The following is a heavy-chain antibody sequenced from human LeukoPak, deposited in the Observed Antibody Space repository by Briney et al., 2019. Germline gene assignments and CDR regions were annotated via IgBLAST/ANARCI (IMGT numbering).Heavy chain of an antibody. D-gene: IGHD1-26*01. CDR2: TYYGCKWYN. CDR3: TRLGSFEDY. Sequence: SQALSLTCAISGERVSSKSATWNWIRQSPWRGLEWLGRTYYGCKWYNDYALLVNSRITINPDTSKNQFSLQLNPVTPEDTAVYYCTRLGSFEDYWGQGTLVTVSS. V-gene: IGHV6-1*01. J-gene: IGHJ4*02. CDR1: GERVSSKSAT.